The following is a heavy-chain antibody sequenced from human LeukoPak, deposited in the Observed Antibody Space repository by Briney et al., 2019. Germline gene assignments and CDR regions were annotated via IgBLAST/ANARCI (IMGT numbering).Heavy chain of an antibody. CDR1: GFTFSSYW. D-gene: IGHD3-22*01. CDR2: ISGSGGST. V-gene: IGHV3-23*01. CDR3: AKDGGNYYDSSGYNY. J-gene: IGHJ4*02. Sequence: PGGSLRLSCAASGFTFSSYWMSWVRQAPGKGLEWVSAISGSGGSTYYADSVKGRFTISRDNSKNTLYLQMNSLRAEDTAVYYCAKDGGNYYDSSGYNYWGQGTLVTVSS.